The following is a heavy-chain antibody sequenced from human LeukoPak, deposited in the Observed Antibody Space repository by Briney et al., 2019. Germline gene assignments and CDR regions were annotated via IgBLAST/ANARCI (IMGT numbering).Heavy chain of an antibody. V-gene: IGHV3-74*01. CDR2: INDDGSST. D-gene: IGHD1-26*01. CDR1: GFAFSTFW. J-gene: IGHJ4*02. CDR3: AREPSGTYWLDY. Sequence: PGGSLRLSCAASGFAFSTFWMHWVRQAPGKGLVWVSRINDDGSSTTYADSVKGRFTISRDNAKNTLYLQMNSLRAEDTAVYYCAREPSGTYWLDYWGQGTLVTVSS.